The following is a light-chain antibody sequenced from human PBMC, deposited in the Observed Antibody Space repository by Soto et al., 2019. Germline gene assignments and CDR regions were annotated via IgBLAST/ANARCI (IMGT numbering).Light chain of an antibody. CDR1: QSVMNNY. Sequence: EIVLTQSPGTLSLSPGERATLSCRASQSVMNNYLAWYQQKAGQAPRLLIYGASSRAAGIPDRFSGSGSATDITLTISRLEPEDFAVYYCQQYASLPLTFGGGTKVEIK. CDR3: QQYASLPLT. CDR2: GAS. J-gene: IGKJ4*01. V-gene: IGKV3-20*01.